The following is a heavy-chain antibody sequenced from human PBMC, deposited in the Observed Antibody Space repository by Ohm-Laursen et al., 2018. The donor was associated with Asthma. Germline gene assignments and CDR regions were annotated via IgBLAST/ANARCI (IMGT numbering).Heavy chain of an antibody. D-gene: IGHD1-26*01. V-gene: IGHV1-46*01. Sequence: GASVKVSCKASGYTFTSYYMHWVRQAPGQGLEWMGIINPSGGSTSYAQKFQGRVTMTRDTSTSTVYMELSSLRSEDTAVYYCARDRAAGGSADYFDYWGQGTLVTVSS. J-gene: IGHJ4*02. CDR3: ARDRAAGGSADYFDY. CDR2: INPSGGST. CDR1: GYTFTSYY.